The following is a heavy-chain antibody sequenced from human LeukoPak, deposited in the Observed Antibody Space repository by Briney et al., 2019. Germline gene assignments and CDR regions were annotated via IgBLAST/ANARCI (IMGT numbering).Heavy chain of an antibody. CDR2: ISAYNGNT. D-gene: IGHD2-15*01. V-gene: IGHV1-18*04. CDR1: GYTFTSYG. Sequence: ASVKVSCTASGYTFTSYGISWVRQAPGQGLEWRGWISAYNGNTNYAKKLQGRVTMTTDTSTSTDNMELRSLRSDDSAVYYCAVKSGYCSGGSCYPADYWDQGTLVTVSA. CDR3: AVKSGYCSGGSCYPADY. J-gene: IGHJ4*02.